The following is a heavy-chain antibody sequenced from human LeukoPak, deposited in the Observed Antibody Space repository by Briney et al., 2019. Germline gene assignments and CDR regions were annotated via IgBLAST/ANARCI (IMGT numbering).Heavy chain of an antibody. Sequence: PSETLSLTCTASGGSITHNHYYWGWIRQPPGKGLEWIGTIFHSGSTYYNPSLESRVTISVDTSKSQFSLNLRSVTAADTAVYYCAREGRSAWYDYFQHWGQGTLVTVSS. CDR1: GGSITHNHYY. V-gene: IGHV4-39*02. CDR3: AREGRSAWYDYFQH. CDR2: IFHSGST. J-gene: IGHJ1*01. D-gene: IGHD6-19*01.